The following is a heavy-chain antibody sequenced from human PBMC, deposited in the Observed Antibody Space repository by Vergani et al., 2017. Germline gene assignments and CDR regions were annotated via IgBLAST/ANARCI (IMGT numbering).Heavy chain of an antibody. CDR3: ARDVPYYYYGMDG. V-gene: IGHV7-4-1*02. J-gene: IGHJ6*02. CDR2: ISAYNGNT. CDR1: GYTFTSYG. Sequence: QVQLVQSGAEVKKPGASVKVSCKASGYTFTSYGISWVRQAPGQGLEWMGWISAYNGNTTYAQGFTGRFVFSLDTSVSTAYLQISSLKAEDTAVYYCARDVPYYYYGMDGWGQGTTVTVSS. D-gene: IGHD6-6*01.